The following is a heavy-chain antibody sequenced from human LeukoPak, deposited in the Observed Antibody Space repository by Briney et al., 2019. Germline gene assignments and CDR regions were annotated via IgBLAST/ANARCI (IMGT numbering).Heavy chain of an antibody. CDR1: IGSISSSSYY. D-gene: IGHD6-19*01. J-gene: IGHJ4*02. CDR3: ARLSYSSGWHFDY. CDR2: IYYSGST. V-gene: IGHV4-39*01. Sequence: SETLSLTCTVSIGSISSSSYYWGWIRQPPGKGLEWIGSIYYSGSTYYNPSLKSRVTISVDTSKNQFSLKLSSVTAADTAVYYCARLSYSSGWHFDYWGQGTLVTVSS.